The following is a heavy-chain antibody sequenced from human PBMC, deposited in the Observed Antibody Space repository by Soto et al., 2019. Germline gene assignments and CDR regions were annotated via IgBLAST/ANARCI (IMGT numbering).Heavy chain of an antibody. Sequence: QVQLVQSGAEVKKPGSSVKVSCKASGGTFSSYTISWVRQAPGQGLEWMGRIIPILGIANYAQKFQGRVTIXXDXAXXTAYMELSSLRSEDTAVYYCARGRGRGYSGYVPDYWGQGTLVTVSS. CDR2: IIPILGIA. D-gene: IGHD5-12*01. CDR1: GGTFSSYT. CDR3: ARGRGRGYSGYVPDY. V-gene: IGHV1-69*02. J-gene: IGHJ4*02.